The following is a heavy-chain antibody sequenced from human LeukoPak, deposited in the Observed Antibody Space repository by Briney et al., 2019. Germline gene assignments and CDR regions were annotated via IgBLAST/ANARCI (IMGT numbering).Heavy chain of an antibody. CDR3: ARFRRIGGVNWFDP. Sequence: GASVKVSXKASGYTFTSYGISWVRQAPGQGLEWMGWISAYNGNTNYAQKLQGRVTMTTDTSTSTAYMELRSLRSDDTAVYYCARFRRIGGVNWFDPWGQGTLVTVSS. V-gene: IGHV1-18*01. CDR2: ISAYNGNT. D-gene: IGHD2-8*01. CDR1: GYTFTSYG. J-gene: IGHJ5*02.